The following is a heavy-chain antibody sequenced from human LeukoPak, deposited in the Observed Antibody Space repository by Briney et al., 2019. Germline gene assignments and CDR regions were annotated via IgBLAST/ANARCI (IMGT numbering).Heavy chain of an antibody. J-gene: IGHJ4*02. CDR3: AKFLPAAMAYKTPDVDY. CDR1: GFSFSDFT. D-gene: IGHD2-2*01. Sequence: PGGSLRLSCVASGFSFSDFTMNWVRQAPGKGLEWVSSISSSSSYIYYADSVKGRFTISRDNSKNTLYLQMNSLRAKDTAVYYCAKFLPAAMAYKTPDVDYWGQGTLVTVSS. V-gene: IGHV3-21*01. CDR2: ISSSSSYI.